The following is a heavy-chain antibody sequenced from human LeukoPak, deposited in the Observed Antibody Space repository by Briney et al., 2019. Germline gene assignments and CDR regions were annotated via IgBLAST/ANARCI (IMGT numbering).Heavy chain of an antibody. CDR3: ARDWMVRGVSPFDP. D-gene: IGHD3-10*01. Sequence: PSETLSLTCTVSGGSISSYYWSWIQQPAGKGLEWIGRIYTIGSTNYNPSLKSRVTMSVDTSKNQFSLKLSSVTAADTAVYYCARDWMVRGVSPFDPWGQGTLVTVSS. J-gene: IGHJ5*02. V-gene: IGHV4-4*07. CDR1: GGSISSYY. CDR2: IYTIGST.